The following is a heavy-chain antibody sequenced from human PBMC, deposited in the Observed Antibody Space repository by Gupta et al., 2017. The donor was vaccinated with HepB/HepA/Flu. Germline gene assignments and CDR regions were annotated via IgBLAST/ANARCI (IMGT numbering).Heavy chain of an antibody. CDR2: ISGSGGST. CDR3: AKDYLAGATGFLCDGMDV. Sequence: EVQLLESGGGLVQPGGSLRLSCAASGFTFSSYAMSWVRQAPGKGLEWVSAISGSGGSTYYADSVKGRFTISRDNSKNTLYLQMNSLRAEDTAVYYCAKDYLAGATGFLCDGMDVWGQGTTVTVSS. J-gene: IGHJ6*02. V-gene: IGHV3-23*01. D-gene: IGHD1-26*01. CDR1: GFTFSSYA.